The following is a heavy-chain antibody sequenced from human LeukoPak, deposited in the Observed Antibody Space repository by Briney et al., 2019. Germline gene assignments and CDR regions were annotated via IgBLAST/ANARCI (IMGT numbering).Heavy chain of an antibody. D-gene: IGHD3-10*01. V-gene: IGHV3-21*01. CDR3: ARDYYGSGSQYMDV. CDR2: ISSSSSYI. J-gene: IGHJ6*03. Sequence: GGSLRLSCAASGFTFSSYEMNWVRQAPGKGLEWVSSISSSSSYIYYADSVKGRFTISRDNAKNSLYLQMNSLRAEDTAVYYCARDYYGSGSQYMDVWGKGTTVTVSS. CDR1: GFTFSSYE.